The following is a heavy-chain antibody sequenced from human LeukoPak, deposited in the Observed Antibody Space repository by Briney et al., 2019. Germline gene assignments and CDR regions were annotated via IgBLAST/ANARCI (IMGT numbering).Heavy chain of an antibody. CDR1: GYTFTSYD. V-gene: IGHV1-18*01. CDR3: ARGVMVRGVIPVPFDY. Sequence: ASVKVSCKASGYTFTSYDINWVRQATGQGLEWMGWISAYNGNTNYAQKLQGRVTMTTDASTSTAYMELRSLRSDDTAVYYCARGVMVRGVIPVPFDYWGQGTLVTVSS. D-gene: IGHD3-10*01. CDR2: ISAYNGNT. J-gene: IGHJ4*02.